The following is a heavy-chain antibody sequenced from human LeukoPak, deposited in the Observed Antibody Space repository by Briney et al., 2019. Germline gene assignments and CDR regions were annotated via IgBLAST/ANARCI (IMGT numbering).Heavy chain of an antibody. V-gene: IGHV4-59*11. CDR1: GGSISSHY. CDR2: IYYSGST. Sequence: KPSETLSLTCTVSGGSISSHYWSWIRQPPGKGLEWIGYIYYSGSTNYNPSLKSRVTISVDTSKNQFSLELSSVTAADTAVYYCARERSGYSSSPVYYFDYWGQGTLVTVSS. J-gene: IGHJ4*02. CDR3: ARERSGYSSSPVYYFDY. D-gene: IGHD6-6*01.